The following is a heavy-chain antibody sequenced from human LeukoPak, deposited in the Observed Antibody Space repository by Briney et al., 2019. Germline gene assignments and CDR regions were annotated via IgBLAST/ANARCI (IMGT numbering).Heavy chain of an antibody. CDR1: GFTFSTFA. CDR2: IFPSGGEI. J-gene: IGHJ4*02. Sequence: GGSLRLSCAASGFTFSTFAMIWVRQPPGKGLEWVSSIFPSGGEIHYADSVRGRFTISRDNSKSTLSLQMNSLRAEDTALYYCASGGIYYGAAFDFWGQGTLVTVSS. V-gene: IGHV3-23*01. CDR3: ASGGIYYGAAFDF. D-gene: IGHD1-26*01.